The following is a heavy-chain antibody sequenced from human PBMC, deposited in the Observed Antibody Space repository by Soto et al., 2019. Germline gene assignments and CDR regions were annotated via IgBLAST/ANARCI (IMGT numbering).Heavy chain of an antibody. CDR2: IYYSGST. CDR1: GGSISSYY. CDR3: ASTARPFGVVTPYYFDY. V-gene: IGHV4-59*08. Sequence: PSETLSLTCTVSGGSISSYYWSWIRQPPGKGLEWIGYIYYSGSTNYNPSLKSRVTISVDTSKNQFSLKLSSVTAADTAVYYCASTARPFGVVTPYYFDYWGQGTLVTVS. J-gene: IGHJ4*02. D-gene: IGHD3-3*01.